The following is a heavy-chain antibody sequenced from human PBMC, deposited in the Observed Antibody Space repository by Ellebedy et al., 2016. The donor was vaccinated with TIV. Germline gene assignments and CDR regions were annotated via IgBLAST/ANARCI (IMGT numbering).Heavy chain of an antibody. CDR3: ARGSAIGGRTTAFDY. D-gene: IGHD3-16*01. V-gene: IGHV1-8*01. Sequence: ASVKVSXXASGYNFTTYDINWVRQAAGQGLEWMGWMNPQSGKTGFAQQFQGRVAMTRDTSISTAYMELASLTSEDTAVYYCARGSAIGGRTTAFDYWGQGTLGTVSS. CDR2: MNPQSGKT. CDR1: GYNFTTYD. J-gene: IGHJ4*02.